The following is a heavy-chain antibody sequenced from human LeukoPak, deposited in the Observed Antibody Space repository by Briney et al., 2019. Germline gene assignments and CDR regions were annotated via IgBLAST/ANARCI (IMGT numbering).Heavy chain of an antibody. CDR3: VNLGYSD. J-gene: IGHJ4*02. D-gene: IGHD5-12*01. CDR1: GFSYSAAW. V-gene: IGHV3-7*01. CDR2: IKNDGSDK. Sequence: GGSLRLSCEASGFSYSAAWMTWVRQAPGKGLEWVATIKNDGSDKYYVDSVKGRFTLSRDNAKNSVYLQMNSLRVEDTAVYYCVNLGYSDGGQGTLVTVSS.